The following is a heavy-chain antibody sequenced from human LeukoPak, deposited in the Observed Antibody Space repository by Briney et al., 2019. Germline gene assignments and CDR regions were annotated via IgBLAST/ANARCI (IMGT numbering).Heavy chain of an antibody. V-gene: IGHV1-46*01. J-gene: IGHJ4*02. Sequence: GASVKVSCKASGYTFTSYYMNWVRQAPGQGLEWMGIINPSGGSTSYAQKFQGRVTMTRDTSTSTVYMDLSSLRDDDTAVYYCARVRWALGYFFDYWGQGTLVTVSS. CDR3: ARVRWALGYFFDY. CDR2: INPSGGST. D-gene: IGHD7-27*01. CDR1: GYTFTSYY.